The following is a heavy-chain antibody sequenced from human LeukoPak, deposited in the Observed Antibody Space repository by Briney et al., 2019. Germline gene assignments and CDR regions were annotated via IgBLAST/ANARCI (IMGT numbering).Heavy chain of an antibody. Sequence: PSETLSLTCTVSGGSISSYYWSWIRQPPGEGLQWIGQIYHSGTTTYNPSLNSRVNFSVDKSKNQFFLTLHSVTAADTAIYYCARGPTSVVHLDYWGRGIMVTASS. J-gene: IGHJ4*02. V-gene: IGHV4-59*12. CDR2: IYHSGTT. CDR1: GGSISSYY. CDR3: ARGPTSVVHLDY. D-gene: IGHD2-21*01.